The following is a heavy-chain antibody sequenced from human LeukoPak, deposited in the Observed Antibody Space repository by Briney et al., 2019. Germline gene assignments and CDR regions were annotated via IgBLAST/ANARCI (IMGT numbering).Heavy chain of an antibody. V-gene: IGHV3-21*01. CDR2: ISSSSSYI. CDR1: GFTFSSYS. CDR3: ARDLVHCSGGSCYGMDV. Sequence: PGGSLRLSCAASGFTFSSYSMNWVRQAPGKGLEWVSSISSSSSYIYYADSVKGRFTISRDNAKNSLYLQMNSLRAEDTAVYYCARDLVHCSGGSCYGMDVWGQGTTVTVPS. D-gene: IGHD2-15*01. J-gene: IGHJ6*02.